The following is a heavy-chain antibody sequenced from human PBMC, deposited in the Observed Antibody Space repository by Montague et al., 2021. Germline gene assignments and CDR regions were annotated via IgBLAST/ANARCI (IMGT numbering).Heavy chain of an antibody. CDR2: INTYNGKT. V-gene: IGHV1-18*01. Sequence: SVKVSCKGSGYTFSNYGISWVRQAPGQGLEWMGWINTYNGKTYYXQKLQGRVTMTTDTSTSTAYMELRSLRSDDTALYYCARGKPRNWFDPWGQGTLVTVSS. CDR1: GYTFSNYG. J-gene: IGHJ5*02. CDR3: ARGKPRNWFDP.